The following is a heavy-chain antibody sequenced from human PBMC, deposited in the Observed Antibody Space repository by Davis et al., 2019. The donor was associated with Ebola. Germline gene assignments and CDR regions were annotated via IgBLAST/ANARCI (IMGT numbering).Heavy chain of an antibody. D-gene: IGHD4-17*01. CDR1: GGSISSYY. V-gene: IGHV4-59*08. Sequence: SETLSLTCTVSGGSISSYYWSWIRQPQGKGLEWNGYIYYSGSTYYNPSLKSRVTISVDTSKNQFSLKLSSVTAADPAVYYCARLDYGDYLGYGMDVWGQGTTVTVSS. CDR2: IYYSGST. CDR3: ARLDYGDYLGYGMDV. J-gene: IGHJ6*02.